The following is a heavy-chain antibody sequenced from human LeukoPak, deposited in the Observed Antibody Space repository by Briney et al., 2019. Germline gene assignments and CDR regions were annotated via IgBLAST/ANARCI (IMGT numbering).Heavy chain of an antibody. CDR2: IYSGGST. J-gene: IGHJ4*02. Sequence: GGSLRLSCAASGFTVSSNYMSWVRQAPGKGLEWVSVIYSGGSTYYADSVKGRFTISRDNSKNTLYLQMNSLRAEDTAVYYCARVGSTGYYSYYFDYWGQGTLVTVSS. CDR1: GFTVSSNY. CDR3: ARVGSTGYYSYYFDY. D-gene: IGHD3-9*01. V-gene: IGHV3-66*01.